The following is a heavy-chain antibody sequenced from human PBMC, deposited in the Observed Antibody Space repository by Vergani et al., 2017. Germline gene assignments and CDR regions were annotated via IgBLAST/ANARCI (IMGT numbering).Heavy chain of an antibody. CDR1: EYSFGNYW. V-gene: IGHV5-51*01. CDR3: ARHTTYTDS. Sequence: EVELVQSGPEMRKPGESLKISCNGSEYSFGNYWIGCVRQMPGKGLEWMGIIYLADSDTRYSPSFQGQVTISADKSISTAFLQWDSLKASDTALYYCARHTTYTDSWGQGTLVTVSS. J-gene: IGHJ4*02. D-gene: IGHD1-1*01. CDR2: IYLADSDT.